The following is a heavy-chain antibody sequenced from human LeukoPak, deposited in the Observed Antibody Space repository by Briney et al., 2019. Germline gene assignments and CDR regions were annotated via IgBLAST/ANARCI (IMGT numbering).Heavy chain of an antibody. CDR1: GFTFSSYA. Sequence: QPGGSLRLSCAASGFTFSSYAMSWVRQAPGKGLEWVSVISGSGGNTYYADSVKGRFTISRDNSENTLYLQMNSLRVDDTAVYSCAKGSHGYSSSSADYWGQGTLVTVSS. V-gene: IGHV3-23*01. D-gene: IGHD6-6*01. CDR3: AKGSHGYSSSSADY. CDR2: ISGSGGNT. J-gene: IGHJ4*02.